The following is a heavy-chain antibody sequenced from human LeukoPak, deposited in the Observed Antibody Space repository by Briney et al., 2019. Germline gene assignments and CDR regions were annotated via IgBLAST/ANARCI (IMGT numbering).Heavy chain of an antibody. Sequence: SETLSLTCAVSGYSISSGYYWGWIRQPPGTGLEWIGSIYHSGSTYYNPSLKSRVTISVDTSKNQFSLKLSSVTAADTAVYYCARGVAAAGNDYWGQGTLVTVSS. J-gene: IGHJ4*02. D-gene: IGHD6-13*01. CDR1: GYSISSGYY. CDR2: IYHSGST. CDR3: ARGVAAAGNDY. V-gene: IGHV4-38-2*01.